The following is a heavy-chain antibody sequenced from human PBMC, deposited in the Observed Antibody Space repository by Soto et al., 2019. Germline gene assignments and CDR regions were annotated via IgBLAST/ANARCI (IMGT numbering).Heavy chain of an antibody. Sequence: QVQLVESGGALVRPGGSLRLSCAASGFTFSDYYMSWIRQAPGKGLEWVSYISTSTGYTNYADSVKGRFTISRDNAKNSLFRQRNGLRAEDTAGFYCARLRASTWYVDYWGQGTRVTASP. V-gene: IGHV3-11*05. J-gene: IGHJ4*02. CDR3: ARLRASTWYVDY. D-gene: IGHD6-13*01. CDR2: ISTSTGYT. CDR1: GFTFSDYY.